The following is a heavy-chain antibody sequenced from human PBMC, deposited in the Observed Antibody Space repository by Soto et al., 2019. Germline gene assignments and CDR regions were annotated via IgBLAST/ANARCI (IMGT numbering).Heavy chain of an antibody. J-gene: IGHJ4*02. CDR1: GFSFSNQA. Sequence: GASLKLSCAASGFSFSNQALSWFRQSPGKGLEWVSTISANSGSTYYAASVKGRFNISRDNSKNTLDLQMNSLRAEDTAVYYCGPQIMWYGELPNFVCLGQGTLVTVSS. D-gene: IGHD2-21*01. V-gene: IGHV3-23*01. CDR2: ISANSGST. CDR3: GPQIMWYGELPNFVC.